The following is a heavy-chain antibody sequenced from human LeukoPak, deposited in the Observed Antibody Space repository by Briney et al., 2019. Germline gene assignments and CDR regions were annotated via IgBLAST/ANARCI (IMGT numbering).Heavy chain of an antibody. V-gene: IGHV1-2*02. CDR3: ARVCQQLVFSSPGLYYGMDV. J-gene: IGHJ6*02. Sequence: WASVKVSCKASGYTFTGYYMHWVRQAPGQGLEWMGWINPNSGGTNYAQKFQGRVTMTRDTSISTAYMELSRLRSDDTAVYYCARVCQQLVFSSPGLYYGMDVWGQGTTVTVSS. D-gene: IGHD6-13*01. CDR2: INPNSGGT. CDR1: GYTFTGYY.